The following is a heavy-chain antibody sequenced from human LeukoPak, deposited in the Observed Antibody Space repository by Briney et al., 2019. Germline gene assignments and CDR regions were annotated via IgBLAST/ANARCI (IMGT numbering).Heavy chain of an antibody. V-gene: IGHV3-11*04. D-gene: IGHD3-3*01. CDR2: ISSSGSTI. CDR3: ARQYDFWSGYLKN. CDR1: GFTFSDYY. J-gene: IGHJ4*02. Sequence: GGSLRLSCAASGFTFSDYYMSWIRQAPGKGLEWVSYISSSGSTIYYADSVKGRFTTSRDNAKNTLYLQMNSLRAEDTAVYYCARQYDFWSGYLKNWGQGTLVTVSS.